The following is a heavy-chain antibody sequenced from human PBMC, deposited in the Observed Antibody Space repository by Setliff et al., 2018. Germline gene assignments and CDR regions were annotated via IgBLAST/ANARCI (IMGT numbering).Heavy chain of an antibody. D-gene: IGHD3-10*02. CDR1: GFVFSDYY. Sequence: PGGSLRLSCTASGFVFSDYYMSWIRQAPGKGLEWVPYIRGIDNGKHYADSVRGRFTISRDDAKNSLSLQMNNLRTEDTAVYYCVGAGTCSYWGQGTLVTVSS. CDR3: VGAGTCSY. V-gene: IGHV3-11*04. J-gene: IGHJ4*02. CDR2: IRGIDNGK.